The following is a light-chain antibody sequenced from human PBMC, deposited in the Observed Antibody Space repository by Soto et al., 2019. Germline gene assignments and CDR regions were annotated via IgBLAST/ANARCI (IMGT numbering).Light chain of an antibody. CDR2: AAS. Sequence: EIVLTQSPGTLSLSPGERATLTCRASQSLSSTFLAWYQQKPGQAPRRLIYAASSRAAGIPDRFSGSGSGTDFTLTISRLEPEDSAVYYCQQFGSSPPRLTFGGGTKVEIK. J-gene: IGKJ4*01. V-gene: IGKV3-20*01. CDR1: QSLSSTF. CDR3: QQFGSSPPRLT.